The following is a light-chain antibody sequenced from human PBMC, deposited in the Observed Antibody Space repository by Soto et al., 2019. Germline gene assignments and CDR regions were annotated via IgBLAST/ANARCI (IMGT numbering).Light chain of an antibody. J-gene: IGKJ3*01. CDR2: WAS. Sequence: DIVVTQSPDSLAVSLGERATINCKSSQSVLYSFTNKNYLAWYQQKPGQPPKLLIYWASTRESGVPDRFSGRGAGTDLTLTITSLQAEDVAVYYCQQYYSSPFAFGPGTKVDIK. V-gene: IGKV4-1*01. CDR3: QQYYSSPFA. CDR1: QSVLYSFTNKNY.